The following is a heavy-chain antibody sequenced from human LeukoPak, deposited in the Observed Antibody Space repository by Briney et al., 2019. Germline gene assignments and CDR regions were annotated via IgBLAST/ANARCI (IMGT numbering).Heavy chain of an antibody. CDR1: GFTFSSYA. V-gene: IGHV3-7*01. Sequence: GGSLRLSCAASGFTFSSYAMSWVRQAPGKGLEWVANIKQDGSEKYYVDSVKGRFTISRDNAKNSLYLQMNSLRAEDTAVYYCARRRMETVTTWYFDYWGQGTLVTVSS. J-gene: IGHJ4*02. CDR3: ARRRMETVTTWYFDY. D-gene: IGHD4-11*01. CDR2: IKQDGSEK.